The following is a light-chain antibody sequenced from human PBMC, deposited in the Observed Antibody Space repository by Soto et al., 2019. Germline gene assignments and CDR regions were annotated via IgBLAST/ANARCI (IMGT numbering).Light chain of an antibody. V-gene: IGKV1-5*01. CDR3: QQYKMYPWT. Sequence: IQMTQSPSTLSGSVGDRVTITCRASQSLXSWFAWYQQKPGKAPKLLXDDASSFGIGFPSSFSGSGSGTEFTRTITSLQPYDCANYYCQQYKMYPWTFGQGTKVDIK. CDR2: DAS. CDR1: QSLXSW. J-gene: IGKJ1*01.